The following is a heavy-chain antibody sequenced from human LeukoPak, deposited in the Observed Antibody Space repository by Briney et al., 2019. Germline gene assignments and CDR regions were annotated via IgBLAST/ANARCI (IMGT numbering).Heavy chain of an antibody. Sequence: GGSLRLSCAASEFTFFTYWMNWVRQAPGKGLEWVSSISSSSSYIYYADSVKGRFTISRDNAKNSLYLQMNSLRAEDTAVYYCAREVAAAGSRAEYFQHWGQGTLVTVSS. J-gene: IGHJ1*01. CDR2: ISSSSSYI. D-gene: IGHD6-13*01. CDR3: AREVAAAGSRAEYFQH. CDR1: EFTFFTYW. V-gene: IGHV3-21*01.